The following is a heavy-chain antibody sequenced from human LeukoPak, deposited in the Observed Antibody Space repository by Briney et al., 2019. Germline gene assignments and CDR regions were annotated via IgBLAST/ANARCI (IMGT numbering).Heavy chain of an antibody. CDR2: MNPNSGNT. J-gene: IGHJ2*01. D-gene: IGHD2/OR15-2a*01. Sequence: ASVKVSCKASGYTFTSYDINWVRQATGQGLEWMGWMNPNSGNTGYAQKFQGRVTMTEDTSTDTAYMELSSLRSEDTAVYYCATRLSLYFDLWGRGTLVTVSS. CDR3: ATRLSLYFDL. V-gene: IGHV1-8*01. CDR1: GYTFTSYD.